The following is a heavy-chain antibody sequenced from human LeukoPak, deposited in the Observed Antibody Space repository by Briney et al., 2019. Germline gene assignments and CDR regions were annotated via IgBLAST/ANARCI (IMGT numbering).Heavy chain of an antibody. CDR3: ARADPNASGYFYRFNWFDP. CDR2: IYSSGST. J-gene: IGHJ5*02. CDR1: GGSISSYY. D-gene: IGHD3-10*01. V-gene: IGHV4-59*01. Sequence: SETLSLTCTVSGGSISSYYWNWVRQPPGKGLEWIGNIYSSGSTDYNPSLKSRVTISLYTSKFQFSLRLNSVTAADTAVYYCARADPNASGYFYRFNWFDPWGQGTLVTVSS.